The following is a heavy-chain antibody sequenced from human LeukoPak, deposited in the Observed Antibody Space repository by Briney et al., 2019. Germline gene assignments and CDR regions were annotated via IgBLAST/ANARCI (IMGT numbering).Heavy chain of an antibody. D-gene: IGHD2-15*01. V-gene: IGHV3-48*01. J-gene: IGHJ3*02. Sequence: GGSLRLSCAASEFTFSSYNMNWVRQAPGKGLEWVSYISSSSNSIYYADSVKGRFTISRDNAKNSLYLQMNSLRAEDTAVYYCAKADIDGAFDIWGQGTMVTVSS. CDR2: ISSSSNSI. CDR1: EFTFSSYN. CDR3: AKADIDGAFDI.